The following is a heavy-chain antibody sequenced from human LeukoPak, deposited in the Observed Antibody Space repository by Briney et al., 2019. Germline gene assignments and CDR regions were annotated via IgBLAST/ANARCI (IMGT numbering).Heavy chain of an antibody. CDR2: IYYSGST. D-gene: IGHD3-10*01. J-gene: IGHJ4*02. CDR3: ARQRWGRYYYGSGSFD. CDR1: GGSLSSSSYY. V-gene: IGHV4-39*01. Sequence: SETLSLTCTVSGGSLSSSSYYWGWIRQPPGKGLEWIGSIYYSGSTYYNPSLKSRVTISVDTSKNQFSLKLSSVTAADTAVYYCARQRWGRYYYGSGSFDWGQGTLVTVSS.